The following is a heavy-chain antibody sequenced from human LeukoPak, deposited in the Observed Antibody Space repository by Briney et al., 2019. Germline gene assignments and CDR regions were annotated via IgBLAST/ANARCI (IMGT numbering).Heavy chain of an antibody. CDR2: IYYSGST. CDR3: ARHSPLVGATP. J-gene: IGHJ5*02. CDR1: GCSINSFY. D-gene: IGHD1-26*01. V-gene: IGHV4-59*08. Sequence: PSETLSLTCTVYGCSINSFYWSWIRQPPGKGLEWIGYIYYSGSTNYNTSHKSRVTISVDTSKNQFSLKLSFVTAADTAVYYCARHSPLVGATPWGQGTLVTVSS.